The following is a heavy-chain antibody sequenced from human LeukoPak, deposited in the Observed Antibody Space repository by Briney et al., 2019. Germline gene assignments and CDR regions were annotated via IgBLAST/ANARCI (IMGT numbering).Heavy chain of an antibody. J-gene: IGHJ6*02. CDR1: GGSISSSSYY. D-gene: IGHD2-2*01. Sequence: SGTLSLTCTVSGGSISSSSYYWGWIRQPPGKGLEWIGSIYYSGSTYYNQSLKSRVTISVDTSKNQFSLKLSSVTAADTAVYYCAQGYCSSTSCYDYYYYYGMDVWGQGTTVTVSS. V-gene: IGHV4-39*01. CDR3: AQGYCSSTSCYDYYYYYGMDV. CDR2: IYYSGST.